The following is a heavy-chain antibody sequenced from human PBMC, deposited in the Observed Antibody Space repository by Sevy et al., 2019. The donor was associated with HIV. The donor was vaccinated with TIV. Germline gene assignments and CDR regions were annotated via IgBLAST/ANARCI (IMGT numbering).Heavy chain of an antibody. D-gene: IGHD1-26*01. CDR3: ARGENNDEFFQY. CDR2: TSYDGSHK. CDR1: GFIFSNFA. Sequence: GGSLRLSCAASGFIFSNFAMHRVRQAPCKGLEWVAVTSYDGSHKYYADSVKGRFTVSRDNSRNILSLEMNSLRRDDTAVYYCARGENNDEFFQYWGQGTLVTVSS. V-gene: IGHV3-30*04. J-gene: IGHJ1*01.